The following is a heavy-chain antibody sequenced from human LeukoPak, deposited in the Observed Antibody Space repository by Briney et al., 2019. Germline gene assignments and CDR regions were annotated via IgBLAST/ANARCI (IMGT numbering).Heavy chain of an antibody. CDR2: IYYSGST. CDR3: ARSPGGEYFQH. CDR1: GGSISSYY. D-gene: IGHD3-16*01. V-gene: IGHV4-59*01. J-gene: IGHJ1*01. Sequence: SETLSLTCTVSGGSISSYYWSWIRQPPGKGLEWIGYIYYSGSTNYNPSLKSRVTISVDTFKNQFSLKLSSVTAADTAVYYCARSPGGEYFQHWGQGTLVTVSS.